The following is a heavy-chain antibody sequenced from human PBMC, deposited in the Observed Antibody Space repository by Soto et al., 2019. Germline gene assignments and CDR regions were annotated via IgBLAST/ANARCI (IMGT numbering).Heavy chain of an antibody. CDR2: ISGSGGST. J-gene: IGHJ4*02. CDR1: GFTFSTYE. CDR3: AKVFGYSSRRFDY. V-gene: IGHV3-23*01. Sequence: GGFLRLSCDNSGFTFSTYELHSVRQAPGKGLEWVSAISGSGGSTYYADSVQGRFTISRDNSKNTLYLQMNSLRAEETAVYYCAKVFGYSSRRFDYWGQGTLVTASS. D-gene: IGHD6-19*01.